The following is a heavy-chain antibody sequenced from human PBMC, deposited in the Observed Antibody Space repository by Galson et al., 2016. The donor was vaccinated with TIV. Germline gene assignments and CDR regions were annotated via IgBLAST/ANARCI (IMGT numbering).Heavy chain of an antibody. Sequence: SLRLSCATSGFTFSNYWMHWVRQAPGKGLVWVSRISSDGSGTSYADPVKGRFTISRDNAKNTLYLQMNSLRVEDTALYYCVRDVTSSWDYWGQGTLVTVSS. CDR1: GFTFSNYW. V-gene: IGHV3-74*01. CDR2: ISSDGSGT. J-gene: IGHJ4*02. D-gene: IGHD6-6*01. CDR3: VRDVTSSWDY.